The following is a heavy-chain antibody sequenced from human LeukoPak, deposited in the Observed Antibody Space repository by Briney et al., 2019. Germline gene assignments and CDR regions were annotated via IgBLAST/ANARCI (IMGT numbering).Heavy chain of an antibody. V-gene: IGHV3-20*04. CDR3: ARAPITSPFYFDY. D-gene: IGHD2-2*01. Sequence: GGSLRLSCTASGFAFDEHGMSWVRQVPGKGLEWVSGINWSGGSTGYADPLRGRFTISRDNAKNSLYLQTDSLRAEDTALYYCARAPITSPFYFDYWGQGTLVTVSS. J-gene: IGHJ4*02. CDR2: INWSGGST. CDR1: GFAFDEHG.